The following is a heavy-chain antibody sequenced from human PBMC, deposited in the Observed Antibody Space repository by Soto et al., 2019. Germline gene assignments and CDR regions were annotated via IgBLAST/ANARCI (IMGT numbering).Heavy chain of an antibody. V-gene: IGHV4-59*01. CDR2: IYYSGST. J-gene: IGHJ5*02. CDR1: GGSISSYY. D-gene: IGHD6-25*01. Sequence: SETLSLTCTVSGGSISSYYRSWIRQPPGKGQEWIGYIYYSGSTNYNPSLKSRVTISVDTSKNQFSLKLSSVTAADTAVYYCARGTSPGIAAWYSTNWFDPWGQGTLVTVSS. CDR3: ARGTSPGIAAWYSTNWFDP.